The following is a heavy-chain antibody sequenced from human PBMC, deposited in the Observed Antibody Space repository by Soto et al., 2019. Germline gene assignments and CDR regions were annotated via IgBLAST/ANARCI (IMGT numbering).Heavy chain of an antibody. CDR2: ISAYNGKT. CDR3: ARDTTRTPDYYGIDV. V-gene: IGHV1-18*01. CDR1: GYTFTSYG. Sequence: QVQLVQSGAEVKKPGASVKVSCKASGYTFTSYGISWVRQAPGQGLEWMGWISAYNGKTNYAQKLQGRGTMTTDTSTSKAYMELRSLRSDDTAVYYCARDTTRTPDYYGIDVWGQGTTVTVSS. D-gene: IGHD1-1*01. J-gene: IGHJ6*02.